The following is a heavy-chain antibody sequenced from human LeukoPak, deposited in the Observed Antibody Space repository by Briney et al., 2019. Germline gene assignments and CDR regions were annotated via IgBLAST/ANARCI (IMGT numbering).Heavy chain of an antibody. D-gene: IGHD1-14*01. Sequence: SETLSLTCTVSGGSISSSSYYWGWIRQPPGKGLEWIGSIYYSGSTYYNPSLKSRVTISVDTSKNQFSLKLSSVTAVDTAVYYCARQKPYPKDYYYGMDVWGQGTTVTVSS. V-gene: IGHV4-39*01. J-gene: IGHJ6*02. CDR2: IYYSGST. CDR3: ARQKPYPKDYYYGMDV. CDR1: GGSISSSSYY.